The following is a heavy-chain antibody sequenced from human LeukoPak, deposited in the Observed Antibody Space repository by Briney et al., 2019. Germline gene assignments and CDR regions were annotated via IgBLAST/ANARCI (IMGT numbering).Heavy chain of an antibody. CDR3: ASYGSGSYYRSWFDP. Sequence: SETLSLTCAVYGGSFSGYYWSWIRQPPGKGLEWIGEINHSGSTNYNPSLKSRVTISVDTSKNQFSLRLSSVTAADTAVYYCASYGSGSYYRSWFDPWGQGTLVTVSS. V-gene: IGHV4-34*01. J-gene: IGHJ5*02. D-gene: IGHD3-10*01. CDR2: INHSGST. CDR1: GGSFSGYY.